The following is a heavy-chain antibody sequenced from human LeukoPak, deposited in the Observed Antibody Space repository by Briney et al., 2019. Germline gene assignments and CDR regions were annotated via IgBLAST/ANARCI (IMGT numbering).Heavy chain of an antibody. V-gene: IGHV4-30-2*01. CDR2: IYHSGNT. J-gene: IGHJ6*03. D-gene: IGHD2-2*01. CDR3: ARVGLGRCRGTNCFQKDYYYYYYMDV. Sequence: SETLSLTCTVSGGSISSGGYYWSWIRQPPGKGLEWIGYIYHSGNTYYNPSLKSRVTISGDTSNNQFSLKLTSVTAADTAVYYCARVGLGRCRGTNCFQKDYYYYYYMDVWGKGTTVTVSS. CDR1: GGSISSGGYY.